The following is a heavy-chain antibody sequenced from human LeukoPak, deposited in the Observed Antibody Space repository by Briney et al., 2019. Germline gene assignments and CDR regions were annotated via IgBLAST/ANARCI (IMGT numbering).Heavy chain of an antibody. Sequence: KPSETLSLTCTVSGGSISSYYWSWIRQPPGKGLEWIGYIYYSGSTNYNPSLKSRVPISVDTSKNQFSLKLSSVTAADTAVYYCASTLGATLFDYWGQGTLVTVSS. J-gene: IGHJ4*02. CDR1: GGSISSYY. CDR2: IYYSGST. CDR3: ASTLGATLFDY. V-gene: IGHV4-59*08. D-gene: IGHD1-26*01.